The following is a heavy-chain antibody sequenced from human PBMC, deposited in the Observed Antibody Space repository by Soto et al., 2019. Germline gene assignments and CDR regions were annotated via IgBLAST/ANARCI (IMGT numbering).Heavy chain of an antibody. CDR2: IYYSGST. D-gene: IGHD3-3*01. V-gene: IGHV4-59*01. CDR3: ARDLRFWSGLREDYNWFDP. Sequence: PSETLSLTCTVSGGSISSYYWSWIRQPPGKGLEWIGYIYYSGSTNYNPSLKSRVTISVDTSKNQFSLKLSSVTAADTAVYYCARDLRFWSGLREDYNWFDPWGQGTLVTVSS. CDR1: GGSISSYY. J-gene: IGHJ5*02.